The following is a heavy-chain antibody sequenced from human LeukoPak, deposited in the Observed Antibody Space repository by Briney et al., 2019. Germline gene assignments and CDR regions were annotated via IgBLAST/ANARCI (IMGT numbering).Heavy chain of an antibody. J-gene: IGHJ4*02. CDR1: GFSVSSNY. Sequence: PGGSLRLSCAASGFSVSSNYMNWVRQAPGKGLEWVSVFYSGGSTYYADSVKGRFTISRDNSKNTVYLQMNSLRAEDTAVYYCARDRGDTYAWGYWGQGTLVTVSS. V-gene: IGHV3-53*01. CDR2: FYSGGST. CDR3: ARDRGDTYAWGY. D-gene: IGHD5-18*01.